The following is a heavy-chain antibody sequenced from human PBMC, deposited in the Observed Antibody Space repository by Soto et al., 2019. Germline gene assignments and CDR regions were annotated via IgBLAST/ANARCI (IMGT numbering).Heavy chain of an antibody. CDR1: GYTLTELF. J-gene: IGHJ4*02. V-gene: IGHV1-24*01. D-gene: IGHD3-10*01. CDR3: ATPPELWFGESYYCY. CDR2: FDPEDGET. Sequence: GASVKVSCKVSGYTLTELFMHWVRHAPGKGLEWMGGFDPEDGETIYARKFQGRVTMTEDTSTDTAYMELSSLRSEDTAVYYCATPPELWFGESYYCYWGQGTLVTVSS.